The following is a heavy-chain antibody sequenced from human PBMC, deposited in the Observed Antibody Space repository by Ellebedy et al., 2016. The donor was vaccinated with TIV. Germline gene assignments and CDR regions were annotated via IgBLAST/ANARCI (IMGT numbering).Heavy chain of an antibody. J-gene: IGHJ3*02. CDR3: ARDGYCTNGVCYRDGAFDI. Sequence: AASVKVSCKASGYTFTSYCISWVRQAPGQGLEWMGWISAYNGNTNYAQKLQGRVTMTTDTSTSTAYMELRSLRSDDTAVYYCARDGYCTNGVCYRDGAFDIWGQGTMVTVSS. CDR1: GYTFTSYC. D-gene: IGHD2-8*01. V-gene: IGHV1-18*01. CDR2: ISAYNGNT.